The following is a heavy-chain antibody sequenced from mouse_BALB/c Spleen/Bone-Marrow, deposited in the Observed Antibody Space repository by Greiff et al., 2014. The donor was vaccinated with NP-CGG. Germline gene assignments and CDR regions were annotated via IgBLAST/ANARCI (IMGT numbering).Heavy chain of an antibody. Sequence: EVKLEESGSELVKPGASVKLSCAASGFNIKDTYMHWVKQRPEQGLEWIGRIDPANGDTKYDPKFQGKATITADTSSNTAYLQLSSLTSEDTAVYCCTRPSFYYGSSYWYFDVWGAGTTVTVSS. CDR1: GFNIKDTY. CDR3: TRPSFYYGSSYWYFDV. J-gene: IGHJ1*01. CDR2: IDPANGDT. V-gene: IGHV14-3*02. D-gene: IGHD1-1*01.